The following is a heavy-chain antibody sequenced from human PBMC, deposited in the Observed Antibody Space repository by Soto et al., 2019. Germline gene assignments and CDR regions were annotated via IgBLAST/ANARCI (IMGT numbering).Heavy chain of an antibody. CDR1: GGSISSYY. J-gene: IGHJ4*02. CDR2: IYYSGST. V-gene: IGHV4-59*01. D-gene: IGHD3-22*01. Sequence: SETLSLTCTVSGGSISSYYWSWIRQPPGKGLEWIGYIYYSGSTNYNPSLKSRVTISVDTSKNQFSLKLSSVTAADTAVYYCARVGYYYDSSGYFTFDYWGQGTLVTVSS. CDR3: ARVGYYYDSSGYFTFDY.